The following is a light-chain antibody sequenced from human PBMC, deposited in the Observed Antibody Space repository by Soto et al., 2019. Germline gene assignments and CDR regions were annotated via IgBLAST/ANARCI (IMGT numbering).Light chain of an antibody. CDR1: SSNIGAGYD. CDR2: GNS. CDR3: QSYDSSLSAYVV. J-gene: IGLJ2*01. Sequence: QSVLTQPPSVSGAPGQRVTISCTGSSSNIGAGYDVHWYQQLPGTAPKLLIYGNSNRPSGVPDRFSGSKSGTSASLAITGLQAEDGADYYCQSYDSSLSAYVVFGGGTKLTVL. V-gene: IGLV1-40*01.